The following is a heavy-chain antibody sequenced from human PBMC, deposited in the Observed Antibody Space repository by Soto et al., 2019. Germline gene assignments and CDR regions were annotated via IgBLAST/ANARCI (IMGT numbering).Heavy chain of an antibody. V-gene: IGHV3-48*02. D-gene: IGHD4-4*01. Sequence: EVQLVESGGGLLQPGGSLRLSCAASGFTFSSYSMNWVRQAPGKGLEWVSYISSSSSTIYYADSVKGRFTISRDNAKNSLYLQMNSLRDEDTAVYYCARDPSVTLPYNWFDPWGQGTLVTVSS. CDR1: GFTFSSYS. CDR2: ISSSSSTI. CDR3: ARDPSVTLPYNWFDP. J-gene: IGHJ5*02.